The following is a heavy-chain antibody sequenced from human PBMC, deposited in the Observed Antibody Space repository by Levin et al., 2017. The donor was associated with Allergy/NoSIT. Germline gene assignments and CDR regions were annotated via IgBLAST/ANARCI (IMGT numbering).Heavy chain of an antibody. V-gene: IGHV5-51*01. CDR2: IYPGDSDT. J-gene: IGHJ4*02. CDR1: GYSFASYW. CDR3: ARSSGSYYS. D-gene: IGHD1-26*01. Sequence: PGGSLRLSCKGSGYSFASYWIAWVRQMPGKGLEWMGIIYPGDSDTRYSPSFQGQVTISTDKSISTAYLQWRSLKASDTAMYYCARSSGSYYSWGQGTLVTVSS.